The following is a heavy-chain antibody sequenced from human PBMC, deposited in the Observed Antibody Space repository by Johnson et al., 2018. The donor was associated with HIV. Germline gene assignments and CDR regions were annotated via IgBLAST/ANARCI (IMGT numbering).Heavy chain of an antibody. D-gene: IGHD3-3*01. V-gene: IGHV3-30-3*01. CDR1: GFSFTKYA. CDR2: ISYDGSNK. Sequence: QVQLVESGGGVVQPGRSLRLSCAASGFSFTKYAMHWVRQAPGKGLEWVAIISYDGSNKYYADSVKGRFTISRDNSKNTLYLQMNSLRPEDTAVYYCAGEHRGYNFWSGYYPDAFDIWGLGTMVTVSS. CDR3: AGEHRGYNFWSGYYPDAFDI. J-gene: IGHJ3*02.